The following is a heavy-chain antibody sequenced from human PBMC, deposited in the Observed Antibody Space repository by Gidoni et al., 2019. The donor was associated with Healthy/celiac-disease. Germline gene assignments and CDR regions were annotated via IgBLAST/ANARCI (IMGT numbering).Heavy chain of an antibody. Sequence: QVQLVQSGAEVKKPGSSVKVSCKASGGTFSSYTISWVRQAPGQGLEWMGRIIPILGIANYAQKFQGRVTITADKSTSTAYMELSSLRSEDTAVYYCARGLQAAPNHFDYWGQGTLVTVSS. CDR2: IIPILGIA. V-gene: IGHV1-69*02. CDR1: GGTFSSYT. D-gene: IGHD4-4*01. J-gene: IGHJ4*02. CDR3: ARGLQAAPNHFDY.